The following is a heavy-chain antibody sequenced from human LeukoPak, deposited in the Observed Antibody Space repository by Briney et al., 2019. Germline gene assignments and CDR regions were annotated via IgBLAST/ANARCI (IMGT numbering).Heavy chain of an antibody. V-gene: IGHV5-51*01. CDR3: ARPSGSSGSWFDP. CDR2: IYPGDSDT. CDR1: GYSFSTYW. J-gene: IGHJ5*02. Sequence: GESLKISCKGFGYSFSTYWIGWVRQMPGKGLEWMGIIYPGDSDTRYSPSFQGQVTISADKSISTAYLQWSSLKASDTAMYYCARPSGSSGSWFDPWGQGTLVTVSS. D-gene: IGHD6-19*01.